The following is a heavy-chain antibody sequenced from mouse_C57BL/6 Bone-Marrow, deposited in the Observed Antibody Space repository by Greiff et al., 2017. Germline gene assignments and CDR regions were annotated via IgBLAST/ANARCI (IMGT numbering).Heavy chain of an antibody. CDR3: AREDYYYGSGAWFAY. J-gene: IGHJ3*01. Sequence: VQLQQPGAELVKPGASVKLSCKASGYTFTSYWMQWVKQRPGQGLEWIGEIDPSDSYTNYNQKFKGKATLTVDTSSSTAYMQLSSLTSEDSAVYYCAREDYYYGSGAWFAYWGERTLVTVSA. V-gene: IGHV1-50*01. D-gene: IGHD1-1*01. CDR1: GYTFTSYW. CDR2: IDPSDSYT.